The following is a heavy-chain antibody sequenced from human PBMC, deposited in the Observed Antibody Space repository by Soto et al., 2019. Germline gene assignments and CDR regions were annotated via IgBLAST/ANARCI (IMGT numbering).Heavy chain of an antibody. D-gene: IGHD3-9*01. V-gene: IGHV2-5*02. CDR2: IYWDDDK. Sequence: QITLKESGPTLVKPTQTLTLTCTFSGFSLSTSGVGVGWIRQPPGKALEWLALIYWDDDKRYSPSLKSRLTITKDTSKNQVVLTMTNMDAVDTATYYCARSLDILTGRGAFDIWGQGTMVTVSS. J-gene: IGHJ3*02. CDR3: ARSLDILTGRGAFDI. CDR1: GFSLSTSGVG.